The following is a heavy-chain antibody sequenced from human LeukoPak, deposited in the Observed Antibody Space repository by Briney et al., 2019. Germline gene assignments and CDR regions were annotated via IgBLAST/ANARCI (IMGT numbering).Heavy chain of an antibody. CDR1: GFTFSSYW. V-gene: IGHV3-7*01. CDR2: IKQDGSEK. D-gene: IGHD5-24*01. J-gene: IGHJ4*02. CDR3: ARDHAGRAGEMATIYLDTLFDY. Sequence: PGGSLRLSCAASGFTFSSYWMSWVRQAPGKGLEWVANIKQDGSEKYYVDSVKGRFTISRDNAKNSLYLQMNSLRAEDTAVYYCARDHAGRAGEMATIYLDTLFDYWGQGTLVTVSS.